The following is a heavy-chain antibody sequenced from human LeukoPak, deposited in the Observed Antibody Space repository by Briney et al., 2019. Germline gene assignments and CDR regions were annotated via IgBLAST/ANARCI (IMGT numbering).Heavy chain of an antibody. J-gene: IGHJ4*02. CDR2: ISGSGGST. Sequence: PGGSLRLSCAASGFTFSDYYMSWIRQAPGKGLEWVSAISGSGGSTYYADSVKGRFTISRDNSKNTLYLQMNSLRAEDTAVYYCATGGPHSSSWYGYYFDYWGQGTLVTVSS. CDR3: ATGGPHSSSWYGYYFDY. D-gene: IGHD6-13*01. V-gene: IGHV3-23*01. CDR1: GFTFSDYY.